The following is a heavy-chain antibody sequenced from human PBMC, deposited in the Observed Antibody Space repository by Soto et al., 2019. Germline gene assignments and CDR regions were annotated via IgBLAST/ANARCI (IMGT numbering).Heavy chain of an antibody. J-gene: IGHJ4*02. Sequence: QVQLVESGGGVVQPGRSLRLSFAASGFTFSTYGMQWVRQAPGKGLEWVAVISYDGSNKYYADSVKGRFTISRDNSKNTLYLQMNSLRAEDTAVYYCAKGGYGDGGVIDYWGQGTLVTVSS. CDR2: ISYDGSNK. D-gene: IGHD4-17*01. CDR3: AKGGYGDGGVIDY. V-gene: IGHV3-30*18. CDR1: GFTFSTYG.